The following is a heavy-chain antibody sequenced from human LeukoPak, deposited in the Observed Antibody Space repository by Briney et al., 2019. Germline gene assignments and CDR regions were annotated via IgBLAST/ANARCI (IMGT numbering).Heavy chain of an antibody. V-gene: IGHV4-59*01. CDR2: IYYSGST. D-gene: IGHD4-23*01. J-gene: IGHJ4*02. Sequence: SETLSLTCTVSGGSTSSYYWSWIRQPPGKGLEWIGYIYYSGSTNYNPSLKSRVTISVDTSKNQFSLKLSSVTAADTAVYYCATLTTVVTAYYFDYWGQGTLVTVSS. CDR1: GGSTSSYY. CDR3: ATLTTVVTAYYFDY.